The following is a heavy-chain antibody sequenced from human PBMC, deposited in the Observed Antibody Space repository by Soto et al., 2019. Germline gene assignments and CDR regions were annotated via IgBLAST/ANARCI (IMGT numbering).Heavy chain of an antibody. CDR3: ARGGYYDSSGARNYHYYGMNV. Sequence: QAQLVQSGAEVKKPGASVRVSCKATGYTFSSYAISWVRQAAGQGLEWLGWISPYSDETQYAQKTQGRVFMTIDRSARTAYLDLRSLRSDDTAVYYCARGGYYDSSGARNYHYYGMNVWGQGTTVTVSS. D-gene: IGHD3-22*01. CDR1: GYTFSSYA. CDR2: ISPYSDET. V-gene: IGHV1-18*01. J-gene: IGHJ6*02.